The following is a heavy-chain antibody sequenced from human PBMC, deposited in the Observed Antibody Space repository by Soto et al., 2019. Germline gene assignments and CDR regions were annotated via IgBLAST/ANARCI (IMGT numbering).Heavy chain of an antibody. CDR3: AREGPVAGNYGMDV. Sequence: VRLLQSGAEVKKPVSSVKVSCTASGGTFSTYAISWVRLAPGQGLEWMGGIIPIFATPSYAQKFQGRVTITADKSTSTAYMELSSLRSEDTAVYYCAREGPVAGNYGMDVWGQGTTVTVSS. J-gene: IGHJ6*02. V-gene: IGHV1-69*06. CDR1: GGTFSTYA. D-gene: IGHD6-19*01. CDR2: IIPIFATP.